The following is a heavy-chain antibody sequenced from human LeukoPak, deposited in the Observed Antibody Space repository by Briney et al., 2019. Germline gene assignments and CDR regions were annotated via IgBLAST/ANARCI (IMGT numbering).Heavy chain of an antibody. CDR1: GGSFSGYY. J-gene: IGHJ6*02. CDR2: INHSGST. CDR3: ARARDIVVVVAALRKTYYYGMDV. V-gene: IGHV4-34*01. D-gene: IGHD2-15*01. Sequence: SATLSLTCAVYGGSFSGYYWSWIRQPPGKGLEWIGDINHSGSTNYNPSLKSRVTISVDTSKNQFSLKLSSVTAADTAVYYCARARDIVVVVAALRKTYYYGMDVWGQGTTVTVSS.